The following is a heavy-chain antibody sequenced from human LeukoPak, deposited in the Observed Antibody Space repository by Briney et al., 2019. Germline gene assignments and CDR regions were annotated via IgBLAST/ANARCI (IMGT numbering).Heavy chain of an antibody. CDR3: ARGSNRNPMGFDP. Sequence: ASVKVSCKASGYTFTNYDINWVRQATGQGLEWMGWMNPNSGNTGYAQKFQGRVTITRNTSISTAYMELSSLRSEDTAVYYCARGSNRNPMGFDPWGQGTLVTVSS. CDR2: MNPNSGNT. J-gene: IGHJ5*02. CDR1: GYTFTNYD. V-gene: IGHV1-8*01. D-gene: IGHD1-14*01.